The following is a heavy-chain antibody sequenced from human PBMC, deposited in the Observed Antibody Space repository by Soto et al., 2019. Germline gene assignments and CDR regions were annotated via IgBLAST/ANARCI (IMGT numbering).Heavy chain of an antibody. Sequence: EVQVVESGGALVQPGGSLRLSCAASGFSFSSYSMNWVRQAPGKGLEWVSHISSTSSIIYYADSVKGRFTISRDNAKNSRSLQMNSLRAEDTAVYYCAPGRGVVVVAATSDSSAYWGQGTLVTVSS. CDR2: ISSTSSII. J-gene: IGHJ4*02. D-gene: IGHD2-15*01. CDR3: APGRGVVVVAATSDSSAY. V-gene: IGHV3-48*01. CDR1: GFSFSSYS.